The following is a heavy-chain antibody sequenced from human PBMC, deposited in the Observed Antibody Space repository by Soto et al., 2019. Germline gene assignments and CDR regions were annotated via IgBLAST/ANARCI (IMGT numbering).Heavy chain of an antibody. CDR3: AREVVYGQKGFDY. Sequence: SETLSLTCAVYGGSFSGYYWSWIRQPPGKGLEWIGEINHSGSTNYNPSLKSRVTISVDTSKNQFSLKLSSVTAADTAVYYCAREVVYGQKGFDYWGQGTLVTVSS. D-gene: IGHD4-17*01. V-gene: IGHV4-34*01. CDR2: INHSGST. J-gene: IGHJ4*02. CDR1: GGSFSGYY.